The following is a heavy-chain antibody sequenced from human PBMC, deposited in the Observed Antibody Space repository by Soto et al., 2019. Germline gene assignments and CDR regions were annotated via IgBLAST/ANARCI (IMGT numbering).Heavy chain of an antibody. Sequence: PSETLSLTCTVSGGSVSSGSYYWSWIRQPPGKGLEWIGYIYYSGSTNYNPSLKSRVTISVDTSKNQFSLKLSSVTAADTAVYYCARGGITIYYYYYGMDVWGQGTTVTASS. V-gene: IGHV4-61*01. D-gene: IGHD3-3*01. CDR1: GGSVSSGSYY. CDR3: ARGGITIYYYYYGMDV. CDR2: IYYSGST. J-gene: IGHJ6*02.